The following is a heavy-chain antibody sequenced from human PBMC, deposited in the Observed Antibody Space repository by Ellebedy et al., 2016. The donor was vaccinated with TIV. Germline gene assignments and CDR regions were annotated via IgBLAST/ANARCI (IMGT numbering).Heavy chain of an antibody. Sequence: GGSLRLSXAASGFTFSTYGMSWVRQAPGKGLEWVSIISGSGSTTYYADSVRGRFTISRDNSKNMLYLQMNSLRADDTAVYYCAKRGDGRSWSNFDYWGQGTLVTVSS. CDR2: ISGSGSTT. D-gene: IGHD6-13*01. CDR3: AKRGDGRSWSNFDY. CDR1: GFTFSTYG. J-gene: IGHJ4*02. V-gene: IGHV3-23*01.